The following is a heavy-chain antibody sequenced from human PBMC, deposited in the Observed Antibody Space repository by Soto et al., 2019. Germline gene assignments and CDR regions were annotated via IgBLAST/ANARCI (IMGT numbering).Heavy chain of an antibody. Sequence: SETLSLTCTVSGGSISSGGYYWSWIRQHPGKGLEWIGYIYYSGTTYYNPSLKSRVTISVDTSKNQFSLKLSSVSAADTALYYCARCTLVVVPAPGFDPWGRGTLVTVSS. V-gene: IGHV4-31*03. CDR1: GGSISSGGYY. CDR2: IYYSGTT. J-gene: IGHJ5*02. CDR3: ARCTLVVVPAPGFDP. D-gene: IGHD2-2*01.